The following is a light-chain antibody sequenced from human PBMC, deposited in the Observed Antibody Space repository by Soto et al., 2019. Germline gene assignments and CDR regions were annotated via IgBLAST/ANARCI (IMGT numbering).Light chain of an antibody. V-gene: IGKV1-5*01. CDR3: QQYNGYSTWT. CDR1: QSIDIW. J-gene: IGKJ1*01. Sequence: DIQMTQTPSTLSASVGDRVTITCRASQSIDIWLAWYQQKPGQAPKVLIWDATTLHRGVPSRFSGSGSGSEFTLTISSLQPDDSATYYCQQYNGYSTWTFGKGTKVDIK. CDR2: DAT.